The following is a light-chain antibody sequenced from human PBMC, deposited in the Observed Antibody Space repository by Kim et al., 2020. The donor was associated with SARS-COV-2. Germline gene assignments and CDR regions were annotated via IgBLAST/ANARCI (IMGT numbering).Light chain of an antibody. CDR2: EAS. CDR3: QQRSKWVT. CDR1: QSVSSY. Sequence: SLAPRERASPSCRASQSVSSYLAWYQQKPDQAPRLLIYEASNGATGIPARFSGSGSGTDFTLTISSLEPEDFAVYYCQQRSKWVTFGQGTRLEIK. J-gene: IGKJ5*01. V-gene: IGKV3-11*01.